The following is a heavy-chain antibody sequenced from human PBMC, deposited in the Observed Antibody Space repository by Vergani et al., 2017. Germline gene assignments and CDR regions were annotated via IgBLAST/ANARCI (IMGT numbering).Heavy chain of an antibody. CDR1: GYTFTSYG. Sequence: QVQLVQSGAEVKKPGASVKVSCKASGYTFTSYGISWVRQAPGQGLEWMGWISAYNGNTNYAQKLQGRVTMTTDTSTSTADMELRSLRTDDTAVYYCAREKGMSSGWSLYYYYGMDVGGQGTTVTVSS. J-gene: IGHJ6*02. CDR2: ISAYNGNT. V-gene: IGHV1-18*01. CDR3: AREKGMSSGWSLYYYYGMDV. D-gene: IGHD6-19*01.